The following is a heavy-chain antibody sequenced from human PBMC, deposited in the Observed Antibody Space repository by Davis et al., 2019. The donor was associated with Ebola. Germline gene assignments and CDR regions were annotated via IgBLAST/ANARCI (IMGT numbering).Heavy chain of an antibody. D-gene: IGHD6-13*01. CDR3: ARDNGSSWYVGGFDY. CDR1: GFTFSSYG. Sequence: GESLKISCAASGFTFSSYGMHWVRQAPGKGLEWVAVIWYDGSNKYYADSVKGRFTISRDNSKNTLYLQMNSLRAEDTAVYYCARDNGSSWYVGGFDYWGQGTLVTVSS. J-gene: IGHJ4*02. CDR2: IWYDGSNK. V-gene: IGHV3-33*01.